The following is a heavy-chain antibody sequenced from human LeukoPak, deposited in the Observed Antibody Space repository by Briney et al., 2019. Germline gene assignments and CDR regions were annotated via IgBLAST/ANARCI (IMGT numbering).Heavy chain of an antibody. D-gene: IGHD3-22*01. Sequence: GGSLRLSCAASGFTFSSYSMNWVRQAPGKGLEWVSSISSSSYIYYADSVKGRFTISRDNAKNSLYLQMNSLRAEDTAVYYCARDRDSTPDYYDSSGYPPDYWGQGTLVTVSS. CDR2: ISSSSYI. J-gene: IGHJ4*02. CDR1: GFTFSSYS. CDR3: ARDRDSTPDYYDSSGYPPDY. V-gene: IGHV3-21*01.